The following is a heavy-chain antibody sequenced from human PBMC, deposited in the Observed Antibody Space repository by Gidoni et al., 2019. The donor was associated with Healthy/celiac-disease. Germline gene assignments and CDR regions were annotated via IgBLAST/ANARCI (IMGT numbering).Heavy chain of an antibody. CDR3: ARDGHSGSYHDY. CDR1: GGTFSSYT. Sequence: QVQLVQSGAEVKKPGSSVKVSCKASGGTFSSYTISWVRQAPGQGLEWMGRIIPILGIANYAQKFQGRVTITADKSTSTAYMELSSLRSEDTAVYYCARDGHSGSYHDYWGQGTLVTVSS. D-gene: IGHD1-26*01. CDR2: IIPILGIA. J-gene: IGHJ4*02. V-gene: IGHV1-69*08.